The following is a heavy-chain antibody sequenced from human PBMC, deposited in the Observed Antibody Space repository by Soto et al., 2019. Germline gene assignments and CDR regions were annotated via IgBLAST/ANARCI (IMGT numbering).Heavy chain of an antibody. V-gene: IGHV1-69*12. Sequence: QVQLVQSGAEVKKPGSSVKVSCKASGGTFSSYAISWVRQAPGQGLEWMGGIIPIFGTANYAQKFQGRVTMTADESTITAYVELSSLRSEDTAVYYCARLTDIAVAGTVDYWGQGTLVTVSS. D-gene: IGHD6-19*01. CDR1: GGTFSSYA. CDR3: ARLTDIAVAGTVDY. J-gene: IGHJ4*02. CDR2: IIPIFGTA.